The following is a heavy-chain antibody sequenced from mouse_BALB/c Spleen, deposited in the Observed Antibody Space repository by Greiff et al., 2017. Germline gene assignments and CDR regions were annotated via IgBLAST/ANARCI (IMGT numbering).Heavy chain of an antibody. CDR2: IWGDGST. V-gene: IGHV2-3*01. CDR3: AKPWGDYDGFAY. CDR1: GFSLTSYG. J-gene: IGHJ3*01. D-gene: IGHD2-4*01. Sequence: QVQLKQSGPGLVAPSQSLSITCPVSGFSLTSYGVSWVRQPPGKGLEWLGVIWGDGSTNYHSALISRLSLSKDNSKSQVFLKLNSLQTDDTATYYCAKPWGDYDGFAYWGQGTLVTVSA.